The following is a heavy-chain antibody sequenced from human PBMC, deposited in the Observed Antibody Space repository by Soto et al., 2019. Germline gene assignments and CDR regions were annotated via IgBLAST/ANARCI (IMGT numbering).Heavy chain of an antibody. D-gene: IGHD3-10*01. V-gene: IGHV4-59*08. CDR3: VRQGIGNLHGLVDV. Sequence: QVQLQESGPGLVKPSETLSLTCTVSGGSIDGRNCAWIRQPPGKGLEWLGYVYYDGGSSYNPSVKSRLTLSMDTSKSQFSLQVRSVTAADTAVYYCVRQGIGNLHGLVDVWGRGPTVTVSS. CDR1: GGSIDGRN. J-gene: IGHJ6*02. CDR2: VYYDGGS.